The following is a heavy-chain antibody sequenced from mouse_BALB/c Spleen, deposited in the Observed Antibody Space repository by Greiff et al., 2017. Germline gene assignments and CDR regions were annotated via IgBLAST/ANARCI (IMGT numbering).Heavy chain of an antibody. D-gene: IGHD2-4*01. CDR1: GFAFSSYD. J-gene: IGHJ4*01. V-gene: IGHV5-12-1*01. CDR3: ARHDYSYAMDY. Sequence: EVKVVESGGGLVKPGGSLKLSCAASGFAFSSYDMSWVRQTPEKRLEWVAYISSGGGSTYYPDTVKGRFTISRDNAKNTLYLQMSSLKSEDTAMYYCARHDYSYAMDYWGQGTSVTVSS. CDR2: ISSGGGST.